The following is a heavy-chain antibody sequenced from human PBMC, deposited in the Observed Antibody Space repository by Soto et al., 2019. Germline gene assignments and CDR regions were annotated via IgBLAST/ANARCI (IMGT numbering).Heavy chain of an antibody. V-gene: IGHV3-23*01. CDR2: ISGSGGST. CDR1: GLTFSSYE. J-gene: IGHJ4*02. Sequence: GGRLRLYCAASGLTFSSYEMSWVRQAPGKGLEWVSAISGSGGSTYYADSVKGRFTISRDNSKNTLYLQMNSLRAEDTAVYYCAKGTGGGYYYDFDYWGQGTLVTVSS. D-gene: IGHD3-22*01. CDR3: AKGTGGGYYYDFDY.